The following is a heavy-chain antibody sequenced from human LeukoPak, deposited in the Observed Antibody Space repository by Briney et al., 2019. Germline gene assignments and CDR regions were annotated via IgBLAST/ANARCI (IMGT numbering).Heavy chain of an antibody. CDR3: ARVGVEKRMVRGVIITLGWFDP. D-gene: IGHD3-10*01. Sequence: SSVKDSCKASRGIFSSYAISWVRQAPGKGLEWMGGIFPIFGTEYYAQKFQGRVTITADESTSTAYMELSSLRSEDTAVYYCARVGVEKRMVRGVIITLGWFDPWGQGTLVTVSS. J-gene: IGHJ5*02. V-gene: IGHV1-69*13. CDR1: RGIFSSYA. CDR2: IFPIFGTE.